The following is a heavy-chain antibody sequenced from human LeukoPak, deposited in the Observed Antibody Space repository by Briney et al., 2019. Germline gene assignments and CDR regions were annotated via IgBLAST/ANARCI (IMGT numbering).Heavy chain of an antibody. CDR3: ARVANGYSYGYGYYYYYMDV. D-gene: IGHD5-18*01. V-gene: IGHV4-59*01. Sequence: PSETLSLTCAVYGGSFSGYYWSWIRQPPGKGLEWIGYIYYSGSTNYNPSLKSRVTISVDTSKNQFSLKLSPVTAADTAVYYCARVANGYSYGYGYYYYYMDVWGKGTTVTISS. J-gene: IGHJ6*03. CDR2: IYYSGST. CDR1: GGSFSGYY.